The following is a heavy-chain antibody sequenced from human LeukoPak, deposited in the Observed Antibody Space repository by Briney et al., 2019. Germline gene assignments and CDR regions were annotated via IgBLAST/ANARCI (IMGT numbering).Heavy chain of an antibody. D-gene: IGHD6-13*01. V-gene: IGHV4-39*01. CDR3: ARTTEAHSWRTRYYDYYMDV. CDR1: GGSISSSSYY. J-gene: IGHJ6*03. Sequence: SETLSLTCTVSGGSISSSSYYWGWIRQPPGKGLEWIGSIYYSGSTYYNPSLKSRVTISVDTSKNQLSLKLSSVTAADTAVYYCARTTEAHSWRTRYYDYYMDVWGKGTTVTVSS. CDR2: IYYSGST.